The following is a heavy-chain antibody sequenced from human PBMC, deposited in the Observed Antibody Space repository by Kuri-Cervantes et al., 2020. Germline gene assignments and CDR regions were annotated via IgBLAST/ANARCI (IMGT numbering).Heavy chain of an antibody. CDR3: ARVAPKFYYYYYMDV. CDR2: ISHRGSA. J-gene: IGHJ6*03. Sequence: SETLSLTCTVSGVSISNYDWSWIRQPPGKGLEWIGYISHRGSANYNPSLKSRVTISVDTSKNQFSLKLSSVTAADTAVYYCARVAPKFYYYYYMDVWGKGTTVTVSS. CDR1: GVSISNYD. V-gene: IGHV4-59*01.